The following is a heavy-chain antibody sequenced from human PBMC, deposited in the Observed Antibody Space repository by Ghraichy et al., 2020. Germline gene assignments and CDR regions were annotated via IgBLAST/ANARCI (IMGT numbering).Heavy chain of an antibody. J-gene: IGHJ3*02. V-gene: IGHV3-23*01. CDR1: AFTFSSYA. CDR2: IRGSGSST. CDR3: AKDRDYYDSSGYYFNAFDI. D-gene: IGHD3-22*01. Sequence: GASLNISCAASAFTFSSYAMTWVRQAPGKGLEWVSTIRGSGSSTYYTDSVKGRFTISRDNSKNKLYLQMNSLRAEDTAVYYCAKDRDYYDSSGYYFNAFDIWGQGTLVTVSS.